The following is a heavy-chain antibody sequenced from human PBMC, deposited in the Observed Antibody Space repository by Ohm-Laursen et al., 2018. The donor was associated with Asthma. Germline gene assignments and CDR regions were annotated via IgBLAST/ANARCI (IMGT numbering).Heavy chain of an antibody. D-gene: IGHD2-21*01. CDR2: IIPIFGIA. Sequence: SSVKVSCKASGYTFTSYYMHWVRQAPGQGLEWMGGIIPIFGIANYAQKFQGRVTITADKSTSTAYMELSSLRSEDTAVYYCARDLVSGGDYGMDVWGQGTTVTVSS. J-gene: IGHJ6*02. V-gene: IGHV1-69*17. CDR3: ARDLVSGGDYGMDV. CDR1: GYTFTSYY.